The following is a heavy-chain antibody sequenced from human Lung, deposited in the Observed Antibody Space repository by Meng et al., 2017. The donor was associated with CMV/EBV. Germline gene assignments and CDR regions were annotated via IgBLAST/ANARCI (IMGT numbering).Heavy chain of an antibody. CDR3: ARLGGLRFAFWYGMDV. Sequence: SXTLSLXCTVSGGSVSSGSYYWSWIRQPPGKGLEWIGYIYYSGSTNYNPSLKSRVTISVDTSKNQFSLKLSSVTAADTAVYYCARLGGLRFAFWYGMDVWXQGTTVTVSS. J-gene: IGHJ6*02. CDR1: GGSVSSGSYY. D-gene: IGHD3-3*01. V-gene: IGHV4-61*01. CDR2: IYYSGST.